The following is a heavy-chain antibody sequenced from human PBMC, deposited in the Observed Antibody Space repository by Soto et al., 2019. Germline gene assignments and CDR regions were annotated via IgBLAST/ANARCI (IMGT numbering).Heavy chain of an antibody. V-gene: IGHV1-18*01. CDR3: ARDSSGWSYYYYYYGMDV. J-gene: IGHJ6*02. Sequence: QVQLVQSGAEVKKPGASVKVSCKASGYTFTSYGISWVRQAPGHGLEWMGWISAYNGNTNYAQKLQGRVTMTTDTSTSTAYMELRSLRSDDTAVYYCARDSSGWSYYYYYYGMDVWGQGTTVTVSS. CDR1: GYTFTSYG. D-gene: IGHD6-19*01. CDR2: ISAYNGNT.